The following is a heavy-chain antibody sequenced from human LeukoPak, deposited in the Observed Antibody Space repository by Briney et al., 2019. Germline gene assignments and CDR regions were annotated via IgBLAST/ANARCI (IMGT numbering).Heavy chain of an antibody. CDR3: VKDFYAGGLSGLKLFDY. V-gene: IGHV3-23*01. D-gene: IGHD2/OR15-2a*01. CDR1: GFAFGIYA. J-gene: IGHJ4*02. CDR2: IGSTGGDT. Sequence: GGSLRLSCAASGFAFGIYAMSWVRQAPGKGLEWVSCIGSTGGDTYYSDSVKGRFTISRDNSRNTVYLQMNSLRAEDKAVYYCVKDFYAGGLSGLKLFDYWGQGTLVTVSS.